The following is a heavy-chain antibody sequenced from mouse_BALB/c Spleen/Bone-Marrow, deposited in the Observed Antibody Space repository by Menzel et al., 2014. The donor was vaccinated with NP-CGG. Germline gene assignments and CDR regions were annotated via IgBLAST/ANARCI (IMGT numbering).Heavy chain of an antibody. CDR1: GYAFSSYW. CDR2: IYPGDGDT. CDR3: ARMWDYRYDGAFDY. J-gene: IGHJ2*01. D-gene: IGHD2-14*01. V-gene: IGHV1-80*01. Sequence: VQLQQSGAELVRPGSSVKISCKASGYAFSSYWMNWVKQRPGQGLEWIGQIYPGDGDTNYNGKFKGKATLTADKSSSTAYMQLSSLTSEDSAVYFCARMWDYRYDGAFDYWGQGTTLTVSS.